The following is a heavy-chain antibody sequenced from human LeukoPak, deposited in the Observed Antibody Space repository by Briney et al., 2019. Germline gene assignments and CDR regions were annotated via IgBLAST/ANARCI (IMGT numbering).Heavy chain of an antibody. D-gene: IGHD6-6*01. CDR2: IHNDDRT. Sequence: GGSLRLSCTASGFTIYSNYISWVRRAPGKGLEWVSIIHNDDRTYYADSVKGRFTISRDNSKNTVYLQMNSLRVEDTAVYYCLQLAYWGQGTLVTVSS. V-gene: IGHV3-66*01. CDR3: LQLAY. J-gene: IGHJ4*02. CDR1: GFTIYSNY.